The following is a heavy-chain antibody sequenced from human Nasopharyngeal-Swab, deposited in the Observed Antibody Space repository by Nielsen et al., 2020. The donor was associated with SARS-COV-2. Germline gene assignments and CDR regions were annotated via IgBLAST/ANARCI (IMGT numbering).Heavy chain of an antibody. Sequence: SETLSLTCTVSGGSISSYYWTWIRQPPGKGLEWIGYISYSGNTIYNPSLKSRVTISVDTSKNQFSLKLSSVTAADTAVYYCARQGGLRGFDFWSGYLRPFDYWGQGTLVTVSS. J-gene: IGHJ4*02. V-gene: IGHV4-59*08. CDR1: GGSISSYY. CDR3: ARQGGLRGFDFWSGYLRPFDY. D-gene: IGHD3-3*01. CDR2: ISYSGNT.